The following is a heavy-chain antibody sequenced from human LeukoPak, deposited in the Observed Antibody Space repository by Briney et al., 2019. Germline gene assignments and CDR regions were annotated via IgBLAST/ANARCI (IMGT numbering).Heavy chain of an antibody. V-gene: IGHV3-30*18. CDR3: AKDSTMSYFDY. Sequence: GGSLRLSCAASGFSFSSYGMHWVRQAPGKGLEWVAVISYDGSNKYYADSVKGRFTISRDNSKNTLYLQMNSLRAEDTAVYYCAKDSTMSYFDYWGQGTLVTVSS. CDR1: GFSFSSYG. D-gene: IGHD3-22*01. J-gene: IGHJ4*02. CDR2: ISYDGSNK.